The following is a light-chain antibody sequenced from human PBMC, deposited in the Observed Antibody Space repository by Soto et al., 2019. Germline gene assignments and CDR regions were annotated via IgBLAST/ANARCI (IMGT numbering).Light chain of an antibody. CDR3: VLYMGSGIWV. J-gene: IGLJ3*02. CDR1: SGSVSTNYY. CDR2: STN. Sequence: QTVVTQEPSFSVSPGGTVTLTCGLSSGSVSTNYYPSWYQQTPGQAPRTLIYSTNTRSSGVPDRFSGSILGNKAALTSPGAQADDESDYYCVLYMGSGIWVFGGGTQLTVL. V-gene: IGLV8-61*01.